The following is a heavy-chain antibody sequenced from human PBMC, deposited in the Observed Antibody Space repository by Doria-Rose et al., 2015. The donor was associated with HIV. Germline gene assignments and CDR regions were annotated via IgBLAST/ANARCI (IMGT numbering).Heavy chain of an antibody. J-gene: IGHJ4*02. V-gene: IGHV2-26*01. CDR1: GVSLSSPGMG. CDR3: ARIKSSRWYHKYYFDF. Sequence: QITLKESGPVLVKPTETLTPTCTVSGVSLSSPGMGVSWIRQPPGQALEWLANIFSDDDRSYKTSLKSRLTISRGTSKSQVVLTMTDMDPVDTATYYCARIKSSRWYHKYYFDFWGQGTLVIVSA. D-gene: IGHD6-13*01. CDR2: IFSDDDR.